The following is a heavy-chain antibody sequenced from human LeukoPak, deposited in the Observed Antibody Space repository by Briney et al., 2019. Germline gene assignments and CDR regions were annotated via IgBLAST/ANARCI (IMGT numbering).Heavy chain of an antibody. D-gene: IGHD1-1*01. Sequence: QAGGSLRLSCAASGFTFSSYALSWVRQAPGKGQEWVSTINGNGGTTYYTDSVKGRFTISRDNARNSVYLEMRSLRVEDTGLYCCARMGASNWNRELNWFDPWGQGTLVTVSS. J-gene: IGHJ5*02. CDR2: INGNGGTT. V-gene: IGHV3-23*01. CDR1: GFTFSSYA. CDR3: ARMGASNWNRELNWFDP.